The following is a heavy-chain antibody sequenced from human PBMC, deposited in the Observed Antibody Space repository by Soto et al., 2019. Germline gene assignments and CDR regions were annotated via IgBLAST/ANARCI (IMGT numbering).Heavy chain of an antibody. Sequence: GSSVKVSCKASGYTFTSYALHWVRQAPGRRLEWMGWINAGNGNTKYSQKFQGRVTITRDTSASTAYMELSSLRSEDTTVYYCAREDRYYYYGMDVWGQGTTVTVSS. J-gene: IGHJ6*02. CDR1: GYTFTSYA. CDR2: INAGNGNT. CDR3: AREDRYYYYGMDV. V-gene: IGHV1-3*01.